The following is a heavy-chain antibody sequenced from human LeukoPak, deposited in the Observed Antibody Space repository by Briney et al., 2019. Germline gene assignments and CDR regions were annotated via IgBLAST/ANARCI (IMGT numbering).Heavy chain of an antibody. CDR1: GGSISSYY. V-gene: IGHV4-4*09. CDR3: ARRGLTGGKYYFDY. J-gene: IGHJ4*02. D-gene: IGHD7-27*01. CDR2: IYTSGST. Sequence: SEALSLTCTVSGGSISSYYWSWIRQPPGKGLEWIGYIYTSGSTNYNPSLKSRVTISVDTSKNQFSLKLSSVTSAHTAVYYCARRGLTGGKYYFDYWGQGTLVTVSS.